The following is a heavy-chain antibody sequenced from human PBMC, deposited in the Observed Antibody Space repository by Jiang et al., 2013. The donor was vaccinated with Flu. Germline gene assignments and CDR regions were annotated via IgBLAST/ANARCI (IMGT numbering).Heavy chain of an antibody. CDR3: ARALTYGFYFDY. D-gene: IGHD4-17*01. Sequence: GPGLVKPSETLSLTCTVSGGSISSSYYYWGWIRQSPGKGLEWIGNIYFSGSTYYSPSLTSRVTMSVDASKNQFSLRLRSVTAADTAVYYCARALTYGFYFDYWGQGTLVIASS. J-gene: IGHJ4*02. CDR1: GGSISSSYYY. V-gene: IGHV4-39*01. CDR2: IYFSGST.